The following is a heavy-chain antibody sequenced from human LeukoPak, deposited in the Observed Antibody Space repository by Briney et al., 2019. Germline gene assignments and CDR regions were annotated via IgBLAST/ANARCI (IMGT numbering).Heavy chain of an antibody. CDR2: ISGSGRST. CDR3: AKNDGDYAKYYFDY. Sequence: PGGSLRLSCAASGFTFDCYGMSWVRQAPGRGLEWVSTISGSGRSTYYADSVKGRFTISRDNSKNTLFLQVTSLRAEDTAVYYCAKNDGDYAKYYFDYWGQGTLVTVSS. V-gene: IGHV3-23*01. J-gene: IGHJ4*02. D-gene: IGHD4-17*01. CDR1: GFTFDCYG.